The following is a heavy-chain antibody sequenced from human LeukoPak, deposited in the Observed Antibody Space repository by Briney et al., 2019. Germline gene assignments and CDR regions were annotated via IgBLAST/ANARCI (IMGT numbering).Heavy chain of an antibody. Sequence: GGSLRLSCAASGFTFSSYGMHWVRQAPGKGLEWVAVLWYDGSNKYYADSVKGRFTISRDNAKNSLYLQMNSLRAEDTAVYYCASFSHYYGSGSYYGYFDYWGQGTLVTVSS. CDR1: GFTFSSYG. CDR3: ASFSHYYGSGSYYGYFDY. V-gene: IGHV3-33*03. CDR2: LWYDGSNK. J-gene: IGHJ4*02. D-gene: IGHD3-10*01.